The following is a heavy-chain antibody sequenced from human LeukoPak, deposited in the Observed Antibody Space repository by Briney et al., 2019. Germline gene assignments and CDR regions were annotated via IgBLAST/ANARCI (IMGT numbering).Heavy chain of an antibody. Sequence: SETLSLTCTVSGGSISSYYWSWIRQPPGKGLEWIGYIYYSGSTNYNPSLKSRVTISVDTSKNQFSLKLSSVTAADTAVCYCAREGCSGGSCNLDYWGQGTLVTVSS. V-gene: IGHV4-59*01. D-gene: IGHD2-15*01. CDR1: GGSISSYY. J-gene: IGHJ4*02. CDR2: IYYSGST. CDR3: AREGCSGGSCNLDY.